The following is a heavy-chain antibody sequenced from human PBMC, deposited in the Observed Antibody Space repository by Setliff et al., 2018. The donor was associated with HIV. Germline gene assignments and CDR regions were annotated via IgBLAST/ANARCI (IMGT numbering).Heavy chain of an antibody. CDR1: GYTFTSYG. D-gene: IGHD6-13*01. CDR2: ISGYNGNT. J-gene: IGHJ6*02. V-gene: IGHV1-18*01. CDR3: AKDISASALYYYGMDV. Sequence: ASVKVSCKASGYTFTSYGISWVRQAPGQGLEWMGWISGYNGNTKYAQNVQGRVTLTTDTSTSTAYMELRSLRPDDTAVYYCAKDISASALYYYGMDVWGQGTTVTV.